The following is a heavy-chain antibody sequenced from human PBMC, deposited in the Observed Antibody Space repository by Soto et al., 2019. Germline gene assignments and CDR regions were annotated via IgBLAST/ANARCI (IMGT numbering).Heavy chain of an antibody. CDR2: INQDGSVT. V-gene: IGHV3-7*01. J-gene: IGHJ4*02. Sequence: EVQLVESGGGLVQPGGSLRLSCVASGFTFSSFWMTWVRQAPGKGLGWVASINQDGSVTNCVDSVKGRFTIPRDNARNSLYLQMNSLRAEDTAVYYCAKGGAIFWGQGILIAVSP. CDR3: AKGGAIF. D-gene: IGHD3-3*01. CDR1: GFTFSSFW.